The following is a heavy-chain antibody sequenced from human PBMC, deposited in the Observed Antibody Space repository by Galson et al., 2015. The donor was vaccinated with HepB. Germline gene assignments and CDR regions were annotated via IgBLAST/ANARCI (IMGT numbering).Heavy chain of an antibody. CDR2: IYFRGST. Sequence: SETLSLTCTVSGGSISSSSYFWGWIRQPPGKGLEYIGSIYFRGSTYFNPSLKSRVTISVDTSKNQFSLKLSSVTAADTAVYYCARRLGANNAAIDAFDIWGQGTMVTVSS. V-gene: IGHV4-39*01. D-gene: IGHD1-26*01. J-gene: IGHJ3*02. CDR1: GGSISSSSYF. CDR3: ARRLGANNAAIDAFDI.